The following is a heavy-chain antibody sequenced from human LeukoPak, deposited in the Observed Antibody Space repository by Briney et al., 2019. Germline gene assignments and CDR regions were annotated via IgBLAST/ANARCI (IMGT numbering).Heavy chain of an antibody. J-gene: IGHJ5*02. CDR3: ARDNSDYGVLNWFDP. Sequence: PSETLSLTCTVSGGSISSHYWSWIRQPAGKGLEWIGRIYTSGSTNYNPSLKSRVTMSVDTSKNQFSLKLSSVTAADTAAYYCARDNSDYGVLNWFDPWGQGTLVTVSS. CDR2: IYTSGST. D-gene: IGHD4-17*01. CDR1: GGSISSHY. V-gene: IGHV4-4*07.